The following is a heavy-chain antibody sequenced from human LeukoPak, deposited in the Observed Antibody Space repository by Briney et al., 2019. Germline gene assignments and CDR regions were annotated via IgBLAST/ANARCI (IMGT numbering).Heavy chain of an antibody. V-gene: IGHV3-23*01. J-gene: IGHJ6*02. CDR3: ARSSTVVVTASDV. CDR2: ISGSGDRT. CDR1: GFTFSSYS. D-gene: IGHD2-21*02. Sequence: PGGSLRLSCAASGFTFSSYSMSWVRQAPGKGLEWVSGISGSGDRTYYADAVKGRFTISRDNSKNTVYLQMDSLRAEDTAVYYCARSSTVVVTASDVWGQGTTVTVSS.